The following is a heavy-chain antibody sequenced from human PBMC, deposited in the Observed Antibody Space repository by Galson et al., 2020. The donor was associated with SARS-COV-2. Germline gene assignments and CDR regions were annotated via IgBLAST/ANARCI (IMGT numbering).Heavy chain of an antibody. Sequence: ASETLSLTCTVSGASIRSGNYYWSWIRQHPGKGLEWIGYIYYSVKTYYNPSLKSRVTISVDTSKNQFFLNLSSVTVADTAVYYCARGVTTPWNKWFDPWGQGQCSPSLQ. CDR2: IYYSVKT. V-gene: IGHV4-31*03. J-gene: IGHJ5*02. D-gene: IGHD4-17*01. CDR3: ARGVTTPWNKWFDP. CDR1: GASIRSGNYY.